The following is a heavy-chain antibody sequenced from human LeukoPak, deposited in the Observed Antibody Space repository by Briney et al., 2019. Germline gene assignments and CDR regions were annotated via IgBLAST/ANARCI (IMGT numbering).Heavy chain of an antibody. CDR3: ASPREGADYYYGMDV. V-gene: IGHV1-69*01. CDR1: GGSVSSYV. CDR2: IIPIFGTA. Sequence: GSSVRVSCKAAGGSVSSYVISRVRQAPGQWLEWMGGIIPIFGTANYAQKFQGRVTITADESTSTAYMELSSLRSEDTAVYYCASPREGADYYYGMDVWGQGTTVTVSS. J-gene: IGHJ6*02. D-gene: IGHD1-26*01.